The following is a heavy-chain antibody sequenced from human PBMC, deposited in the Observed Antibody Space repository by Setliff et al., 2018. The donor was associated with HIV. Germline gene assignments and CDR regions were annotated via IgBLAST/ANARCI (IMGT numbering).Heavy chain of an antibody. CDR2: IMLMLGTA. D-gene: IGHD5-12*01. CDR3: ARDAGYIGSSWDR. V-gene: IGHV1-69*11. Sequence: SVKVSCKASGGTFSNYFISWIRQAPGQGLEWMGKIMLMLGTANYAQKFQGRVTITADESTSTVYMELRSLTSKDTAMYYCARDAGYIGSSWDRWGQGTLVTVSS. J-gene: IGHJ4*02. CDR1: GGTFSNYF.